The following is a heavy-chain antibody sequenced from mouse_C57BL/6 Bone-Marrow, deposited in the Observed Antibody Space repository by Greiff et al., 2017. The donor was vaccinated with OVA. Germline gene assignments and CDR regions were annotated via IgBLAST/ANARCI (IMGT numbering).Heavy chain of an antibody. J-gene: IGHJ3*01. CDR3: TRDIGLRSPSWFAY. Sequence: DVQLVESGEGLVKPGGSLKLSCAASGFTFSSYAMSWVRQTPEKRLEWVAYISSGGDYIYYADTVKGRFTISRDNARNTLYLQMSSLKSEDTAMYYCTRDIGLRSPSWFAYWGQGTLVTVSA. D-gene: IGHD1-1*01. V-gene: IGHV5-9-1*02. CDR2: ISSGGDYI. CDR1: GFTFSSYA.